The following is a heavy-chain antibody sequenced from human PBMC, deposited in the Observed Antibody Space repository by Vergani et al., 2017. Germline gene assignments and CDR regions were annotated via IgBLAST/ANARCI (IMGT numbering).Heavy chain of an antibody. J-gene: IGHJ6*03. CDR2: LNHSGST. D-gene: IGHD6-13*01. Sequence: QVQLQQWGAGLLKPSETLSLTCAVYGGSFSGYYWSWFRQPPGKGLEWFGELNHSGSTNYNPSLKSRVTISVDTSKNQFSLNLSSVTAADTAVYYCARSGVGIAASRALYYYYYMDVWGKGTTVTVSS. CDR3: ARSGVGIAASRALYYYYYMDV. V-gene: IGHV4-34*01. CDR1: GGSFSGYY.